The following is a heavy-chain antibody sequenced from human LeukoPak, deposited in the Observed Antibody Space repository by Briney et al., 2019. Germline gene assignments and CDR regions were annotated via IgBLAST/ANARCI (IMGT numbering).Heavy chain of an antibody. CDR1: GFTFSSSA. Sequence: GGSLRLSCAASGFTFSSSAMTWVRQAPGKGLEWVSVISGSGDSTYYADSVKGRFTISRDISKNTLYLQMTSLRAEDTAVYYCAKGRSGSCYSSIHYWGQGSLVTVSS. V-gene: IGHV3-23*01. J-gene: IGHJ4*02. CDR3: AKGRSGSCYSSIHY. CDR2: ISGSGDST. D-gene: IGHD2-15*01.